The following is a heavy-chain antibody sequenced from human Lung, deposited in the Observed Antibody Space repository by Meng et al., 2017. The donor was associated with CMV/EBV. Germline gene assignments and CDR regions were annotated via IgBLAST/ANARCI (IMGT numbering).Heavy chain of an antibody. J-gene: IGHJ4*02. CDR3: ASGYDLRFDD. CDR2: IYYSGST. V-gene: IGHV4-39*01. Sequence: SXTXSLXCTVSGGSISSSSYYWGWIRQPPGKGLEWIGSIYYSGSTYYNPSLKSRVTISVDTSKNQFSLKLSSVTAADTAVYYCASGYDLRFDDWGQGTLVTVSS. D-gene: IGHD5-12*01. CDR1: GGSISSSSYY.